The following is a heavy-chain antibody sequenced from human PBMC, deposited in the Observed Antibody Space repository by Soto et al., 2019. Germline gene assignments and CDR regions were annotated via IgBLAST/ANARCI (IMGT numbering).Heavy chain of an antibody. CDR3: ARGRDYYDSSGSLGWFDP. V-gene: IGHV4-31*03. Sequence: PSETLSLTCTVSGGSISSGGYYWSWIRQHPGKGLEWIGYIYYSGSTYYNPSLKSRVTISVDTSKNQFSLKLSSVTAADTAVYYCARGRDYYDSSGSLGWFDPWGQGILVTVSS. CDR1: GGSISSGGYY. CDR2: IYYSGST. D-gene: IGHD3-22*01. J-gene: IGHJ5*02.